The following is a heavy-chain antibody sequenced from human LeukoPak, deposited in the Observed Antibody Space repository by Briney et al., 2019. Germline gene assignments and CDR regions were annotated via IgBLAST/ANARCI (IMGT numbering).Heavy chain of an antibody. CDR2: INPNSGGT. J-gene: IGHJ4*02. Sequence: VASVTVSFKASGYTFTGYYMHWVRQAPGQGLEWMGWINPNSGGTNYAQKFQGRVTMTRDTSISTAYMELSRLRSDDTAVYYCARSTEENTALDYWGQGTLVTVSS. V-gene: IGHV1-2*02. CDR3: ARSTEENTALDY. D-gene: IGHD5-18*01. CDR1: GYTFTGYY.